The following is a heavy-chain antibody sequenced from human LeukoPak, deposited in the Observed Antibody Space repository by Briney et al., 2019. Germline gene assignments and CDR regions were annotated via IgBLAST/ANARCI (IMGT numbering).Heavy chain of an antibody. CDR1: GFTFSSYS. CDR3: AKDRSGGYYYDSSGYPNYMDV. Sequence: GGSLRLSCAASGFTFSSYSMNWVRQAPGKGLEWVSSISSSSSYIYYADSVKGRFTISRDNAKNSLYLQMNSLRAEDTAVYYCAKDRSGGYYYDSSGYPNYMDVWGKGTTVTVSS. J-gene: IGHJ6*03. CDR2: ISSSSSYI. D-gene: IGHD3-22*01. V-gene: IGHV3-21*01.